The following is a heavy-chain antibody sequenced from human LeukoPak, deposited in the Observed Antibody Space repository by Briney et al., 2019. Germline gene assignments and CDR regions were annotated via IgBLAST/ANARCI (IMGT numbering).Heavy chain of an antibody. CDR3: AREENCSSTSCSEGNWFDP. Sequence: GSSVKVSCKASGGTFSSYAISWVRQAPGQGLEWMGGIIPIFGTANYAQKFQGRVTITADKSTSTAYMELSSLRSDDTAVYYCAREENCSSTSCSEGNWFDPWGQGTLVTVSS. D-gene: IGHD2-2*01. CDR2: IIPIFGTA. J-gene: IGHJ5*02. CDR1: GGTFSSYA. V-gene: IGHV1-69*06.